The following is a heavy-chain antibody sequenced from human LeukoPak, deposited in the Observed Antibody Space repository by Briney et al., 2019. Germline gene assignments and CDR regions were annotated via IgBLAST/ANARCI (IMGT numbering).Heavy chain of an antibody. D-gene: IGHD3-22*01. V-gene: IGHV3-21*04. CDR3: ARDGASTKYYYDSSGSIFERDY. CDR2: TSSSSSYK. CDR1: GFTFSSYS. J-gene: IGHJ4*02. Sequence: PGGSLRLSCAASGFTFSSYSMNWVRQAPGKGLEWVSSTSSSSSYKYYADSVKGRFTISRDNAKNSLYLQMNSLRAEDTAVYYCARDGASTKYYYDSSGSIFERDYWGQGTLVTVSS.